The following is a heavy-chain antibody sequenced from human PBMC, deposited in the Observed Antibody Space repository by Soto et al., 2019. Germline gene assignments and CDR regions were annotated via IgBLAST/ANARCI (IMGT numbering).Heavy chain of an antibody. J-gene: IGHJ5*02. Sequence: QVQLVQSGAEVKKPGSSVKVSCKASGGTFSSYTISWVRQAPGQGLEWMGRIIPILGIANYAQKFQGRVTITADKATSTAYMELSSLRSEDTAVYYCARERAGAAAGSRWFDPWGQGTLVTVSS. CDR2: IIPILGIA. CDR1: GGTFSSYT. D-gene: IGHD6-13*01. CDR3: ARERAGAAAGSRWFDP. V-gene: IGHV1-69*08.